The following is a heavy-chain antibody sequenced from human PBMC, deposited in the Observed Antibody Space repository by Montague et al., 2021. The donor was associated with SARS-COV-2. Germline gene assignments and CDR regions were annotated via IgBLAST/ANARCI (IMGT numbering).Heavy chain of an antibody. CDR3: ARDGGASGWYGSYMDY. CDR2: VFYRGTT. Sequence: SETLSLTCTVSGGSISGYWSWIRQPPGGGLEWIGYVFYRGTTNYSPSLKSRVTLVVDTSKKQFSLSLRSVAAADTGVYYCARDGGASGWYGSYMDYWGRGTLVTVSS. D-gene: IGHD6-19*01. CDR1: GGSISGY. V-gene: IGHV4-59*01. J-gene: IGHJ4*02.